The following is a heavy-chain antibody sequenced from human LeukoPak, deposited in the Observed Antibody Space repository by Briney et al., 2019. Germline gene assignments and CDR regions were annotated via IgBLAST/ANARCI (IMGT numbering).Heavy chain of an antibody. J-gene: IGHJ4*02. Sequence: KFQGRVTSTRDTSASTAYMELSSLRSEDTAVYYCARDISGDYGSHYFDYWGQGTLVTVSS. V-gene: IGHV1-3*01. CDR3: ARDISGDYGSHYFDY. D-gene: IGHD4-17*01.